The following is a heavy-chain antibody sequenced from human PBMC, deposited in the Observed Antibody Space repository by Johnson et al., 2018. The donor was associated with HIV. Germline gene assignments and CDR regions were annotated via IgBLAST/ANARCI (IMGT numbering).Heavy chain of an antibody. CDR3: AKETQYKVGWDAFDL. CDR2: ISGSGGST. CDR1: GFTFSSYA. D-gene: IGHD1-14*01. Sequence: VQLVESGGGVVQPGRSLRLSCAASGFTFSSYAMHWVRQAPGKGLEWVSAISGSGGSTYYADSVKGRFTISRDNSKNTVYLLMNRLRAEDTAVYYCAKETQYKVGWDAFDLWGQGTMVTVSS. J-gene: IGHJ3*01. V-gene: IGHV3-23*04.